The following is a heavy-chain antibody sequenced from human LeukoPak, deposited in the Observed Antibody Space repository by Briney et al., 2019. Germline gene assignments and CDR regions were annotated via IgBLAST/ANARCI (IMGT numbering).Heavy chain of an antibody. CDR1: GGSFSGYY. V-gene: IGHV4-34*01. CDR3: ARQSDDLGYFQH. J-gene: IGHJ1*01. D-gene: IGHD3-16*01. CDR2: INHSGST. Sequence: SETLSLTCAVYGGSFSGYYWSWIRQPPGKGLEWIGEINHSGSTNYNPSLKSRVTISVDTSRNQFSLRLSSVTAADTAVYYCARQSDDLGYFQHWGQGTLVTVSS.